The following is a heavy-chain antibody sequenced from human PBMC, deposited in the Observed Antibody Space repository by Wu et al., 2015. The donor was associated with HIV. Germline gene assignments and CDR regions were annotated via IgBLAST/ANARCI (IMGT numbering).Heavy chain of an antibody. CDR1: GGTFSSYA. CDR3: ARVLGWELPTRTLDAFDI. V-gene: IGHV1-69*05. CDR2: IIPIFGTA. Sequence: QVQLVQSGAEVKKPGSSVKVSCKASGGTFSSYAISWVRQAPGQGLEWMGGIIPIFGTANYAQKFQGRVTITTDESTSTAYMELSSLRSEDTAVYYCARVLGWELPTRTLDAFDIWGQGQWSPSLQ. D-gene: IGHD1-26*01. J-gene: IGHJ3*02.